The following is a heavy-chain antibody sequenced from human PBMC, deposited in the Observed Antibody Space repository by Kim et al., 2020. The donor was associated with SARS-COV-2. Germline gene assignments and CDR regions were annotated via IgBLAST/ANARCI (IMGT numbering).Heavy chain of an antibody. Sequence: ASVKVSCKASGYTFTGFYIHWVRQAPGQGLEWMGWVNPISGDTHYVQEFQGRVTMTRDTSISTAHMELSRLRSDDTAVYYCARDWWDIWGQGTVVTVSS. V-gene: IGHV1-2*02. CDR2: VNPISGDT. D-gene: IGHD2-8*02. CDR3: ARDWWDI. J-gene: IGHJ3*02. CDR1: GYTFTGFY.